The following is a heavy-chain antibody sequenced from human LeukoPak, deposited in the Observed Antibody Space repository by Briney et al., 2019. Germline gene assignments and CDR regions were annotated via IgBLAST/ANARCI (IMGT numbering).Heavy chain of an antibody. V-gene: IGHV3-23*01. Sequence: GGSLRLSCAASGFTFSSHSMNWVRQAPGKGLEWVSAISGSGGSTYYADSVKGRFTISRDNSKNTLYLQMNSLRAEDTAVYYCVRDELEGRPHTYYYYYYGMDVWGQGTTVTVSS. CDR1: GFTFSSHS. D-gene: IGHD3-10*01. J-gene: IGHJ6*02. CDR2: ISGSGGST. CDR3: VRDELEGRPHTYYYYYYGMDV.